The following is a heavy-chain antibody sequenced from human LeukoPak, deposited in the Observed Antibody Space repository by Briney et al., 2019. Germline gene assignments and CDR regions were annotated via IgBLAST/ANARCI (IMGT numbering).Heavy chain of an antibody. J-gene: IGHJ6*04. CDR2: ISSSSSYI. CDR3: ARAVNPPAYFVFMDV. V-gene: IGHV3-21*01. D-gene: IGHD2/OR15-2a*01. CDR1: GFTFSSYS. Sequence: GGSLRLSCSASGFTFSSYSMNWVRQAPGKGRKGVSSISSSSSYIYYADSVKGRFTISRDNAKNSLYLQMNSLRAEDTAVYYCARAVNPPAYFVFMDVWGKGTTVTVSS.